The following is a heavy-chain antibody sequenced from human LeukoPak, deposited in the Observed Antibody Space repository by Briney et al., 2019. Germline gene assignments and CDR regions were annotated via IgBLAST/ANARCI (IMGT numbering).Heavy chain of an antibody. CDR1: GYTFTSYG. CDR2: ISAYNGNT. V-gene: IGHV1-18*01. J-gene: IGHJ3*02. Sequence: ASVKVSCKASGYTFTSYGISWVRQAPGRGLEWMGWISAYNGNTNYAQKLQGRVTMTTDTSTSTAYMELRSLRSDDTAVYYCARDSVSGSYYHDAFDIWGQGTMVTVSS. CDR3: ARDSVSGSYYHDAFDI. D-gene: IGHD1-26*01.